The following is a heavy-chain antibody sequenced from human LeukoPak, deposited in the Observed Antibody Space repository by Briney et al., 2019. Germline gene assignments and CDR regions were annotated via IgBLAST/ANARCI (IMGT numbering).Heavy chain of an antibody. CDR1: GFTFSIYG. J-gene: IGHJ4*02. CDR2: IWSDGRDK. V-gene: IGHV3-33*08. Sequence: GGSLRLSCAASGFTFSIYGMHWVRQAPGKGLEWVAVIWSDGRDKYYADSVKGRFTISRDNSKNTLYLQMNSLRAEDTAMYYCARDHRTTVTVYYFDYWGQGTLVTVSS. D-gene: IGHD4-17*01. CDR3: ARDHRTTVTVYYFDY.